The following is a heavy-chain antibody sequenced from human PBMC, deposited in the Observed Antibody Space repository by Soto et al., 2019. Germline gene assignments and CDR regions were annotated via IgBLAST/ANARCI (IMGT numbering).Heavy chain of an antibody. D-gene: IGHD6-13*01. J-gene: IGHJ4*02. CDR2: INPSGGST. CDR3: ARDQIAGTYFFDY. Sequence: ASAKVSCKASGNTFTSHYIHWVRQAPGQGPEWMGIINPSGGSTSYAQKFQSRVTMTRDTSTSTVYMELSSLRSEDTAVYYCARDQIAGTYFFDYWGQGTLVTVSS. V-gene: IGHV1-46*01. CDR1: GNTFTSHY.